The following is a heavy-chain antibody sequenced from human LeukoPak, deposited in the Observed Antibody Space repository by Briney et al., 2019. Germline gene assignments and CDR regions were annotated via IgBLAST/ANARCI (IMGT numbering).Heavy chain of an antibody. CDR1: GGSISSGDYY. V-gene: IGHV4-30-4*08. J-gene: IGHJ6*03. CDR2: IYYSGST. D-gene: IGHD3-10*01. Sequence: SETLSLTCTVSGGSISSGDYYWSWIRQPPGKGLEWIGYIYYSGSTYYDPSLKSRVTISVDTSKNQFSLKLSSVTAADTAVYYRARGFRGGYYMDVWGKGTTVTVSS. CDR3: ARGFRGGYYMDV.